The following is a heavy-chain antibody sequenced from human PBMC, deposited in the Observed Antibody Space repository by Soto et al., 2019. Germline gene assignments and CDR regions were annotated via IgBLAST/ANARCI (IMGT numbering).Heavy chain of an antibody. D-gene: IGHD6-19*01. Sequence: SETLSLTCAVSGDSINSRNWWSWVRQPPGKGLEWIGGIYHSGSTNYNPSLKSRVTISVDKSKNQFSLKLTSVTAADTAVYYCASAPSSGWYPWNYFDYWGQGTLVTVSS. CDR1: GDSINSRNW. CDR3: ASAPSSGWYPWNYFDY. V-gene: IGHV4-4*02. J-gene: IGHJ4*02. CDR2: IYHSGST.